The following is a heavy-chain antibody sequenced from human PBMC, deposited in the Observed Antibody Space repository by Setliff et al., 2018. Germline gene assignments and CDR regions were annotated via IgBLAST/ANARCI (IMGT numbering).Heavy chain of an antibody. CDR2: ISGSGGAT. CDR3: AKYPSNSVYNYFDP. CDR1: GFTFSSYA. D-gene: IGHD1-7*01. J-gene: IGHJ5*02. V-gene: IGHV3-23*01. Sequence: GGSLRLSCAASGFTFSSYAMSWVRQAPGKGLEWVSAISGSGGATYYAASVKGRFSISRDNSKNTLSLQMNSLRAEDTAIYYCAKYPSNSVYNYFDPWGQGTLVTAPQ.